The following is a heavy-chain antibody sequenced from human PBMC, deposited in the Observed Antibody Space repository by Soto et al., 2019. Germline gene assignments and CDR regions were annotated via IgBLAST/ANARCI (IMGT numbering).Heavy chain of an antibody. V-gene: IGHV3-74*01. J-gene: IGHJ5*02. CDR2: INSDGSST. CDR3: ARSFLRYYDFWSGYSEYNWFGP. D-gene: IGHD3-3*01. CDR1: GFTFSSYW. Sequence: PGGSLRPSCAASGFTFSSYWMHWVRQAPGKGLVWVSRINSDGSSTSYADSVKGRFTISRDNAKNTLYLQMNSLRAEDTAVYYCARSFLRYYDFWSGYSEYNWFGPWGQGTLVTVSS.